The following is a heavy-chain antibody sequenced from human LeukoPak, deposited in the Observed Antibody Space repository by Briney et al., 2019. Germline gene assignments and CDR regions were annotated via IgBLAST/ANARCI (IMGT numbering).Heavy chain of an antibody. J-gene: IGHJ4*02. D-gene: IGHD2-2*01. Sequence: SETLSLTCTVSGGSISSYYWSWIRQPPGKGLEWIGYIYYSGSTNYNPSLKSRVTISVDTSKNQFSLKLSSVTAADTAVYYCARDRVGYCSSTSCDYYFDYWGQGTLVTVSS. CDR1: GGSISSYY. CDR3: ARDRVGYCSSTSCDYYFDY. CDR2: IYYSGST. V-gene: IGHV4-59*12.